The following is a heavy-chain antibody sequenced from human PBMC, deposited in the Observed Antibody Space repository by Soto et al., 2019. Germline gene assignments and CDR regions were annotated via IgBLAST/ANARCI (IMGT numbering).Heavy chain of an antibody. CDR1: GFTFNDAW. CDR2: IKSKTAGGTT. CDR3: TQDVPYTHFI. V-gene: IGHV3-15*07. Sequence: GGSLRLSCAASGFTFNDAWMNWVRQAPGKGLEWVGRIKSKTAGGTTDYAAPVKGRFTISRDDSKDTLYLQMDSLKTEDTSLFYCTQDVPYTHFIWGRGTLVPVSA. J-gene: IGHJ4*02. D-gene: IGHD3-3*02.